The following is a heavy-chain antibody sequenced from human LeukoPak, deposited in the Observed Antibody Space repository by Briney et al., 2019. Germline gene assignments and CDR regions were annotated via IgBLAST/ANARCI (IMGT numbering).Heavy chain of an antibody. D-gene: IGHD2-2*01. CDR2: IYTSGST. J-gene: IGHJ4*02. Sequence: PSETLSLTCTVSGGPISSGSYYWSWIRQPAGKGLEWIGRIYTSGSTNYNPSLKSRVTISVDTSKNQFSLKLSSVTAADTAVYYCARSSSSTWYWGQGTLVTVSS. CDR3: ARSSSSTWY. CDR1: GGPISSGSYY. V-gene: IGHV4-61*02.